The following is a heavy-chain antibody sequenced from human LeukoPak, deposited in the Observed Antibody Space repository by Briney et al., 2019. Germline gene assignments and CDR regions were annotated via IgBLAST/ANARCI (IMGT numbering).Heavy chain of an antibody. CDR1: GFTFDDYA. J-gene: IGHJ4*02. D-gene: IGHD1-26*01. V-gene: IGHV3-9*01. Sequence: GGSLRLSCAVSGFTFDDYAMHWVRHSPGRGLEWVSGISWNSGSIDYAASVRGRFTISTDNANNSLYLQMNSLRPEDSALYYCAKGTGRYWTFFDDWGQGTLVTVSS. CDR3: AKGTGRYWTFFDD. CDR2: ISWNSGSI.